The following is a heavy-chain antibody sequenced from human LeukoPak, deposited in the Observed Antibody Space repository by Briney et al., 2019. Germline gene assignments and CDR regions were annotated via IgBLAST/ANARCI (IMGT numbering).Heavy chain of an antibody. CDR2: FSYTGST. J-gene: IGHJ1*01. CDR1: GDSVSSGSYY. CDR3: ARDGKYAEFFQD. D-gene: IGHD1-1*01. V-gene: IGHV4-61*01. Sequence: SETLSLTCTLSGDSVSSGSYYGSWIRQPPGEGLEWIGYFSYTGSTNYNPSLKSRATISVDTTKTQSSHKLISVTPAATAVYDCARDGKYAEFFQDWGQGTLVTVSS.